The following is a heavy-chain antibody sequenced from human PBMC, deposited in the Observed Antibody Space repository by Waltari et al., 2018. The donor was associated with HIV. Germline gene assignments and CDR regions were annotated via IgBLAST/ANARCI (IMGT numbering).Heavy chain of an antibody. D-gene: IGHD2-2*02. CDR1: GFSFRNFW. Sequence: EVQLVESGGGLVQLGGSLRLSCAASGFSFRNFWLSWVLQAPGKGLRRFATRHHGGSEKDYVACSKGRHPISGDNGKRSFYLPMTAVSAQEMALYNCASPSIPAAIDLWAQGTTGTVTS. V-gene: IGHV3-7*01. CDR2: RHHGGSEK. J-gene: IGHJ6*02. CDR3: ASPSIPAAIDL.